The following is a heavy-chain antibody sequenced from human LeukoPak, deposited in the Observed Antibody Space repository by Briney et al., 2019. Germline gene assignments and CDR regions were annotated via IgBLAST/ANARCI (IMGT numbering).Heavy chain of an antibody. Sequence: GGSLRLSCAASGFTFSNAWMSWVRQAPGKGLEWVANIKQDGSEKYYVDSVKGRFTISRDNAKNSLYLQMNSLRAEDTAVYYCARDYSYGDSLFDYWGQGTLVTVSS. V-gene: IGHV3-7*01. J-gene: IGHJ4*02. CDR1: GFTFSNAW. CDR2: IKQDGSEK. CDR3: ARDYSYGDSLFDY. D-gene: IGHD4-17*01.